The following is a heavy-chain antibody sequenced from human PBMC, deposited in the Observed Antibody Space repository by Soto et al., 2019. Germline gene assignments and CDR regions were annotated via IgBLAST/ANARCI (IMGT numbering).Heavy chain of an antibody. V-gene: IGHV3-64*01. Sequence: EVQLAESGGGMVKPGGSLRLSCVASGFTFSSYDMHWVRQAPGKGLEYVSSISSNGGTTYYGNSMKGRFTISRDNSKNTLYLQMGSLRAEDMAVYYCVRRVSGHYKYWGQGTLVTVSS. J-gene: IGHJ4*02. D-gene: IGHD3-10*01. CDR2: ISSNGGTT. CDR3: VRRVSGHYKY. CDR1: GFTFSSYD.